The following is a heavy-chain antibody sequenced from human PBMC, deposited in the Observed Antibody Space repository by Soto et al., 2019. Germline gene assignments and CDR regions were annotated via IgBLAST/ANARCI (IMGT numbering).Heavy chain of an antibody. J-gene: IGHJ5*02. CDR2: INAGNGNT. D-gene: IGHD6-13*01. V-gene: IGHV1-3*01. CDR3: ARARVSIAAAQFDP. CDR1: GYTLTSYA. Sequence: ASGKVSCRASGYTLTSYAMLWVRQAPGQRLEWMGWINAGNGNTKYSQKFQGRVTITRDTSASTAYMELSSLRSEDTAVYYCARARVSIAAAQFDPWGQGTLVTVS.